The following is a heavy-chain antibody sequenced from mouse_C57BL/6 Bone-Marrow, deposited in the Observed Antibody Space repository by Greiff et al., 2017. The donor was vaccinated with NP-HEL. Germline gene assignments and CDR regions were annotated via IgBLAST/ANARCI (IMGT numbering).Heavy chain of an antibody. V-gene: IGHV5-6*01. CDR2: ISSGGSYP. Sequence: EVKLMESGGDLVKPGGSLKLSCAASGFTFSSYGMSWVRQTPDKRLEWVATISSGGSYPYSPDSVKGRFTISRDNAENTLYLQMSSLKSEDTAMYYCARLTGTRGYFDYWGQGTTLTVSS. D-gene: IGHD4-1*01. CDR1: GFTFSSYG. J-gene: IGHJ2*01. CDR3: ARLTGTRGYFDY.